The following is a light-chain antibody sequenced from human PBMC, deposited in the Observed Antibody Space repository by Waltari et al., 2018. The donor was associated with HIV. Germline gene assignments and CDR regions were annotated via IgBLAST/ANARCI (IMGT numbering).Light chain of an antibody. CDR3: EQYDNPSIT. CDR1: QDINNY. CDR2: DAS. Sequence: DIQMTQSPSSLSASVGDRVTITCQTSQDINNYLNWYQQKPGKAPKLLIYDASNLEKGVPSRFSGSGSGTVFTFTISSLQPEDIATYYCEQYDNPSITFGQGTRLE. J-gene: IGKJ5*01. V-gene: IGKV1-33*01.